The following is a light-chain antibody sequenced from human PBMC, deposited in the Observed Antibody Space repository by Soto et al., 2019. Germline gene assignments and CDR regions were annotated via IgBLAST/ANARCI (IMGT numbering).Light chain of an antibody. CDR1: RNDVGGYDF. CDR3: CSYAGIYTLYX. J-gene: IGLJ1*01. V-gene: IGLV2-11*01. Sequence: QSALTQPRSVSGSPGQSVTISCTGTRNDVGGYDFVSWYQHHPGKAPRLLLYDVSERPSGVPDRFSGSKSGDTASLTISGLQAEDEADYYCCSYAGIYTLYXFGSGTKLTVL. CDR2: DVS.